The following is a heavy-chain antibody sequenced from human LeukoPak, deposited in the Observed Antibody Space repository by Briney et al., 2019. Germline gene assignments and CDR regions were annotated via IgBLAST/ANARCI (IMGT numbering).Heavy chain of an antibody. CDR2: IKQDGSEK. CDR3: ARVTRSGSSDY. CDR1: GFTFSSYW. J-gene: IGHJ4*02. Sequence: GGSLRLSCAASGFTFSSYWMSWVRQAPGEGLEWVANIKQDGSEKYYVDSVKGRFTISRDNAKNSLYLQMNSLRAEDTAVYYCARVTRSGSSDYWGQGTLVTVSS. D-gene: IGHD3-10*01. V-gene: IGHV3-7*03.